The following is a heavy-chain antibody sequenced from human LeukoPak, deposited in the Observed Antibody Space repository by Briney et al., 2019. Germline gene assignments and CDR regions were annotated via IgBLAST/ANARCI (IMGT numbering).Heavy chain of an antibody. CDR1: GGSSSNYY. J-gene: IGHJ4*02. Sequence: SETLSLTCTVSGGSSSNYYWSWIRQPPGKGLEWIGYVYSSGTTNYNPSLKSRVTISVDRSKNQFSLKLSYVTAADTAVYYCARDLSMDYWGQGTLVTVSS. CDR2: VYSSGTT. CDR3: ARDLSMDY. V-gene: IGHV4-59*01.